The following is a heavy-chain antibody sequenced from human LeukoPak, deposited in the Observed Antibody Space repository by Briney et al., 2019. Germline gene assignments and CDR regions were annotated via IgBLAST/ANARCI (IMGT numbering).Heavy chain of an antibody. CDR1: GGTFSSYA. Sequence: SVKVSCKASGGTFSSYAISWVRQAPGQGLEWMGGIIPIFGTANYAQKFQGRVTITTDESTSTAYMELSSLRSEDTAVYYCARDRRIAAAGEFGYWGQGTLVTVSS. CDR2: IIPIFGTA. CDR3: ARDRRIAAAGEFGY. J-gene: IGHJ4*02. V-gene: IGHV1-69*05. D-gene: IGHD6-13*01.